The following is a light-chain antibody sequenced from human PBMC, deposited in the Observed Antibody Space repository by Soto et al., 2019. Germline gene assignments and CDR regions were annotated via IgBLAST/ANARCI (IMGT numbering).Light chain of an antibody. Sequence: DIQLTQSPSFLSASVGDRVTITCRASQGISSYLAWYQQKPGQAPKLLIYAASTLQSGVPSRFSGSGSGTEFTLTISSLQPEDFATFFCQQLNSYPLTVGGGTKVEI. V-gene: IGKV1-9*01. CDR2: AAS. CDR1: QGISSY. J-gene: IGKJ4*01. CDR3: QQLNSYPLT.